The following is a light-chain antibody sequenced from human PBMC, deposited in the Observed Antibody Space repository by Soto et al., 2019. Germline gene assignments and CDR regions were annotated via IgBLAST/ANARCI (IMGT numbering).Light chain of an antibody. CDR1: QSISSY. J-gene: IGKJ5*01. Sequence: DIQMTQSPSSLSASVGDRVTITCRASQSISSYLNWYQQKPGKAPKVLIYAASSLETGVPSRFSGSGSGTDFTFTISNLQPEDIATYYCQQYDNLPITFGQGTRLEIK. CDR3: QQYDNLPIT. CDR2: AAS. V-gene: IGKV1-33*01.